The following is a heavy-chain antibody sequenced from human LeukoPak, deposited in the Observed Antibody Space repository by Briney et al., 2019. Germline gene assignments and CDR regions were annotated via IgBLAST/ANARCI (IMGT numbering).Heavy chain of an antibody. V-gene: IGHV4-59*01. CDR1: GGSISSYY. CDR2: IYYSGST. CDR3: AREVPAATDAFDI. Sequence: SETLSLTCTVSGGSISSYYWSWIRQPPGKGLEWIGYIYYSGSTNYNPSLKSRVTISVDTSKNQFSLKLSSVTAADTAVYYCAREVPAATDAFDIWGQGTMVTVSS. D-gene: IGHD2-2*01. J-gene: IGHJ3*02.